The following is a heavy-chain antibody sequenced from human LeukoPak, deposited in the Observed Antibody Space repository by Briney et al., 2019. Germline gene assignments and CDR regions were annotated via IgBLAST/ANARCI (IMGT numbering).Heavy chain of an antibody. CDR1: GGSISSYY. CDR2: IYTSGST. Sequence: SETLSLTCTVSGGSISSYYWSWIRQPAGKGLEWIGRIYTSGSTNYNPSLKSRVTISLDKSKNQFSLRLSSVTAADTAVYYCARCDLEEQLEWFDSWGRGTLVTVSS. V-gene: IGHV4-4*07. J-gene: IGHJ5*01. CDR3: ARCDLEEQLEWFDS. D-gene: IGHD2-21*02.